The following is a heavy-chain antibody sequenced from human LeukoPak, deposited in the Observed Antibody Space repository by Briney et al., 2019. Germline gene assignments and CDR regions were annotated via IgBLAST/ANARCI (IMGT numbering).Heavy chain of an antibody. CDR3: ATFQRDYGYHYYYYMDV. CDR1: GYTLTELS. V-gene: IGHV1-24*01. J-gene: IGHJ6*03. Sequence: ASVTVSCKVSGYTLTELSMHWVRQAPGKGLEWMGGFDPEDGETIYAQKFQGRVTMTEDTSTDTAYMELSSLRSEDTAVYYCATFQRDYGYHYYYYMDVWGKGTTVTVSS. D-gene: IGHD4/OR15-4a*01. CDR2: FDPEDGET.